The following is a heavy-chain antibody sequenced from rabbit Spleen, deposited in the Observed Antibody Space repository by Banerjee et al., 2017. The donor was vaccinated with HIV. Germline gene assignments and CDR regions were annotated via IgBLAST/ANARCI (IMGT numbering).Heavy chain of an antibody. CDR2: VYNGDGST. J-gene: IGHJ6*01. D-gene: IGHD8-1*01. CDR1: GIDFNNYYY. CDR3: ARDAATSFSSYGMDL. Sequence: QSLEESGGDVVKPGGTLTLTCIASGIDFNNYYYICWVRQAPGKGLELIACVYNGDGSTYHASWVNGRFTISKTSSTTVTLQMTSLTAADTATYFCARDAATSFSSYGMDLWGQGTLVTVS. V-gene: IGHV1S40*01.